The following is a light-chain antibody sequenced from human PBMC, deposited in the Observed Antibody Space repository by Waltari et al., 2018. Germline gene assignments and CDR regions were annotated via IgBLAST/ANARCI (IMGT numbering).Light chain of an antibody. J-gene: IGKJ2*01. CDR1: QSVSSSY. V-gene: IGKV3-20*01. CDR3: QQYGSSPPRMYT. Sequence: EIVLTQSPGTLSLSPGERATLSCRPSQSVSSSYLAWYQQKPGQAPRLLIYGASSRATGIPDRFSGSGSGTDFTLTISRLEPEDFAVYYCQQYGSSPPRMYTFGQGTKLEIK. CDR2: GAS.